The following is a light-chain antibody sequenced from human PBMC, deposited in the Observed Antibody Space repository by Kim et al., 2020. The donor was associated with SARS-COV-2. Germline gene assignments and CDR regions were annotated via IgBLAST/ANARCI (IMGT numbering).Light chain of an antibody. CDR2: DIS. Sequence: GQAITISSSGSSSDLGSYDYVSWYQPHPAEPPTLLFSDISARPSGISSRFSGSKSGNRASLTISGLQAEDEADYYCSSYSVTSTFVFGPGTKVTVL. CDR1: SSDLGSYDY. CDR3: SSYSVTSTFV. V-gene: IGLV2-14*03. J-gene: IGLJ1*01.